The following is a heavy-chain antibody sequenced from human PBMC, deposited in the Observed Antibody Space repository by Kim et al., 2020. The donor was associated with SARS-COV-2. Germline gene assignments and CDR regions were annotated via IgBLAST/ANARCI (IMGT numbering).Heavy chain of an antibody. CDR1: GFTFSNAW. J-gene: IGHJ1*01. CDR2: IKSKTDGGTT. Sequence: GGSLRLFCAASGFTFSNAWMSWVRQAPGKGLEWVGRIKSKTDGGTTDYAAPVKGRFTISRDDSKNTLYLQMNSLKTEDTAVYYCTTDLLLWFGEFTPSWYFQHWGQGTLVTVSS. D-gene: IGHD3-10*01. V-gene: IGHV3-15*01. CDR3: TTDLLLWFGEFTPSWYFQH.